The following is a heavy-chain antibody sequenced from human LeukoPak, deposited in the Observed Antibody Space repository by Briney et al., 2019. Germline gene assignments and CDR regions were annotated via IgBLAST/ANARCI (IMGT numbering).Heavy chain of an antibody. J-gene: IGHJ4*02. D-gene: IGHD2-2*01. Sequence: GGSLRLSLSASGFPFSSYAIHWVRPAPGKGLEYVSTISSNGGSTYYADSVKGRFTISRDNSKNTLYLQMSSLRAEDTAVYYCVKRSYCSSTSCSFDYWGQGTLVTVSS. CDR3: VKRSYCSSTSCSFDY. CDR1: GFPFSSYA. CDR2: ISSNGGST. V-gene: IGHV3-64D*06.